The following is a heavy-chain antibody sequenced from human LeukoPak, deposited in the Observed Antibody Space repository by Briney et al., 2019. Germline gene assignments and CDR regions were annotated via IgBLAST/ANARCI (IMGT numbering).Heavy chain of an antibody. V-gene: IGHV3-23*01. D-gene: IGHD6-19*01. Sequence: PGGSLRLSCAASGFTFSSYAMSWVRQAPGKGLEWVSATSGSGGSTYYADSVKGRFTISRDNSKNTLHLQMNSLRAEDTAVYYCAKDLYSSGWYSPWYFDLWGRGTLVTVSS. CDR2: TSGSGGST. J-gene: IGHJ2*01. CDR1: GFTFSSYA. CDR3: AKDLYSSGWYSPWYFDL.